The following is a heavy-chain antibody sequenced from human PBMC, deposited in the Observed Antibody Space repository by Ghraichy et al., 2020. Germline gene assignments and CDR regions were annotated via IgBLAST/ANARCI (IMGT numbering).Heavy chain of an antibody. CDR1: GGTFSGYP. D-gene: IGHD1-1*01. CDR3: AREAVQYYYYFGMDV. CDR2: IFPVFGKA. V-gene: IGHV1-69*13. Sequence: SVKVSCKASGGTFSGYPISWVRQAPGQGLEWMGGIFPVFGKADYAQHIQGRVTITADESTTTAYMELTNLRPDDTAVYYCAREAVQYYYYFGMDVLGQGTTVTVSS. J-gene: IGHJ6*02.